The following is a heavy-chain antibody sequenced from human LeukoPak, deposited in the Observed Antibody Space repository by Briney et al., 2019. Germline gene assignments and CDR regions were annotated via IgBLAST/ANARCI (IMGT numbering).Heavy chain of an antibody. Sequence: SETLSLTCTVSGDSIIINDHYWAWIRQPPGEGLEWIGSIHYTGTAYYNPSLKNRVTISVDTSKSQFSLRLSSVTAADTAVYYCARRHSSGWKYYFDYWGQGTLVTVSS. V-gene: IGHV4-39*07. CDR3: ARRHSSGWKYYFDY. CDR2: IHYTGTA. J-gene: IGHJ4*02. D-gene: IGHD6-19*01. CDR1: GDSIIINDHY.